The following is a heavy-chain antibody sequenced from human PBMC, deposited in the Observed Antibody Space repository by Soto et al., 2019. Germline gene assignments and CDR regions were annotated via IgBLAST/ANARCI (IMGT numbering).Heavy chain of an antibody. V-gene: IGHV3-30*18. J-gene: IGHJ4*02. CDR2: ISYDGSNK. Sequence: QVQLVESGGGVVQPGRSLRLSCAASGFTFSSYGMHWVRQAPGKGLEWVAVISYDGSNKYYADSVKGRFTISRDNSKNTLYLQMNSLRAEDTAVYYCAKSRGYSYDYFEYWGQGTLVTVSS. CDR3: AKSRGYSYDYFEY. CDR1: GFTFSSYG. D-gene: IGHD5-18*01.